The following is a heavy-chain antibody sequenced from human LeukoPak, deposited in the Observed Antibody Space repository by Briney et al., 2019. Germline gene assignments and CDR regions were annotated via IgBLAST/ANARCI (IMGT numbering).Heavy chain of an antibody. CDR3: VNLFSDRVTTVDY. Sequence: AGSLSLSCSASGFTFSSYAMHWVRQAPGKGLEYVSAISSNGGSTYYADSVKGRFTISRDNSKNTLYLQMSSLRAEDTAVYYCVNLFSDRVTTVDYWGQGRLVTVSS. CDR1: GFTFSSYA. D-gene: IGHD4-17*01. V-gene: IGHV3-64D*06. J-gene: IGHJ4*02. CDR2: ISSNGGST.